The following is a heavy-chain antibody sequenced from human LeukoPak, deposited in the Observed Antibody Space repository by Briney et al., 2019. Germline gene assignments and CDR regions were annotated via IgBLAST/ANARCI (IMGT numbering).Heavy chain of an antibody. CDR3: ARHKGSSSYGMDV. D-gene: IGHD6-13*01. J-gene: IGHJ6*02. V-gene: IGHV4-34*01. Sequence: SETLSLTCAVYGGSFSGYYWSWIRQPPGKGLEWIGEINHSGSTNYNPSLKSRVTISVDTSKNQFSLKLSSVTAADTAVYYCARHKGSSSYGMDVWGQGTTVTVSS. CDR2: INHSGST. CDR1: GGSFSGYY.